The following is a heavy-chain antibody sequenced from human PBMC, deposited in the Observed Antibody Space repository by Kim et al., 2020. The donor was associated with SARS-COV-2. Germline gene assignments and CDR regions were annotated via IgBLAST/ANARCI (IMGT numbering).Heavy chain of an antibody. Sequence: GGSLRLSCAASGFTFSSYGMHWVRQAPGKGLEWVAVIWYDGSNKYYADSVKGRFTISRDNSKNTLYLQMNSLRAEDTAVYYCARSGRDYYDSSGYYYARYYYYGMDVWGQGTTVTVSS. D-gene: IGHD3-22*01. V-gene: IGHV3-33*01. CDR1: GFTFSSYG. J-gene: IGHJ6*02. CDR3: ARSGRDYYDSSGYYYARYYYYGMDV. CDR2: IWYDGSNK.